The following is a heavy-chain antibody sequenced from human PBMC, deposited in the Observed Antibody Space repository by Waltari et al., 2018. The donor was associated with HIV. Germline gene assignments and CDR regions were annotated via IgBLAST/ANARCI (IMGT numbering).Heavy chain of an antibody. V-gene: IGHV4-39*01. D-gene: IGHD2-15*01. Sequence: QLQLQQSGPGLVRPSETLFLTCSVSGASVSTSSSYWGWIRQSPGKGLEWIASVNPNGTTYKSPSVNNLATVSVDTPNNQFSLRLTSVTAADTAVYYCTRHPAGFTSGWFLAGYFTSWGQGTQVVVSS. J-gene: IGHJ1*01. CDR3: TRHPAGFTSGWFLAGYFTS. CDR1: GASVSTSSSY. CDR2: VNPNGTT.